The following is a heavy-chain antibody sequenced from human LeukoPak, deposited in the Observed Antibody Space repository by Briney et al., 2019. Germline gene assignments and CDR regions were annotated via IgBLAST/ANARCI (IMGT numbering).Heavy chain of an antibody. CDR3: ARLRAMAGHRGGFDF. J-gene: IGHJ3*01. D-gene: IGHD6-19*01. Sequence: AETLSLTCAVSGDSISYHNYYWDWIRQPPGKGLEWIGTVYYTGNTYYNPSLKSRVAISVDTSKNQFSLQLTSMTAADTAVYYCARLRAMAGHRGGFDFWGRGTMVTVSS. V-gene: IGHV4-39*01. CDR2: VYYTGNT. CDR1: GDSISYHNYY.